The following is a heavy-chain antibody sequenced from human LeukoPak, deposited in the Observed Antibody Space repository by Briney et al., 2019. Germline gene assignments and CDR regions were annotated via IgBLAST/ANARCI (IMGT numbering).Heavy chain of an antibody. CDR3: ARDRGILDY. CDR2: ISSSGSTM. V-gene: IGHV3-48*03. CDR1: GFTFSSYE. D-gene: IGHD3-16*01. J-gene: IGHJ4*02. Sequence: PGGSLRLSCVASGFTFSSYEMDWVRQAPGKGLEWVSYISSSGSTMYYADSVKGRFTISRDNAKNSLYLQMNSLRAEDTAVYYCARDRGILDYWGQGTLVTASS.